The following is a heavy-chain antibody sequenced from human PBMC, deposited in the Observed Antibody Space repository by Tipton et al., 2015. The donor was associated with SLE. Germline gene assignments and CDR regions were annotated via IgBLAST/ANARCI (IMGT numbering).Heavy chain of an antibody. CDR3: AGVPTGVTGDYFYCRDV. CDR2: INHSGST. Sequence: TLSLTCAVYGGSFSGYYWSWIRQPPGKGLEWIVEINHSGSTNYNPSLKSRVTISVDTSKHQFSLKLNSVTAADTAVYYCAGVPTGVTGDYFYCRDVWGKGTTVTVSS. D-gene: IGHD4-23*01. J-gene: IGHJ6*03. V-gene: IGHV4-34*01. CDR1: GGSFSGYY.